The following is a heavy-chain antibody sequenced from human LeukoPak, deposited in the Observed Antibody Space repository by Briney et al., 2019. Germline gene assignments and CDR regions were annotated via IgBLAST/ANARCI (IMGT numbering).Heavy chain of an antibody. J-gene: IGHJ3*02. CDR3: ARRSPSNCSSTSCHYDAFDI. V-gene: IGHV1-8*03. Sequence: ASVKVSCKASGYTFTSYDINWVRQAPGQGLEWMGWMNPNSGNTGYAQKFQGRVTITRNTSISTAYMELSSLRSEDTAVYYCARRSPSNCSSTSCHYDAFDIWGQGTMVTVSS. CDR2: MNPNSGNT. CDR1: GYTFTSYD. D-gene: IGHD2-2*01.